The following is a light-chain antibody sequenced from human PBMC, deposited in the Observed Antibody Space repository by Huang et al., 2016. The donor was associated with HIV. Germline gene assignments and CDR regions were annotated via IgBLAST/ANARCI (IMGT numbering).Light chain of an antibody. V-gene: IGKV1-NL1*01. CDR1: QGISNS. CDR2: ATS. J-gene: IGKJ1*01. CDR3: QQYYNNPPWT. Sequence: VGDRVTITCRASQGISNSVAWYQQRPGKAPKLLLYATSRLETWASSRFSGSISGTEYTLTISSLQPEDLATYYCQQYYNNPPWTFGQGTKVEIK.